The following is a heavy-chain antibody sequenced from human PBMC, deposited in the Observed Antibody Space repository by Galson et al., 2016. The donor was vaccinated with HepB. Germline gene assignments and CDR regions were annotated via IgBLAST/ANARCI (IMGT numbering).Heavy chain of an antibody. CDR1: GGTIRSDYY. CDR2: VLSSEGT. CDR3: STGIVVAGKYYYYYMEV. Sequence: SETLSLTCFVSGGTIRSDYYWGWIRQPPGRGLEWIGSVLSSEGTYYNPSLQSRITISVDTSKNQFSLRLNSVTAADTGVYYCSTGIVVAGKYYYYYMEVWVKGTTVTVSS. J-gene: IGHJ6*03. D-gene: IGHD6-19*01. V-gene: IGHV4-39*01.